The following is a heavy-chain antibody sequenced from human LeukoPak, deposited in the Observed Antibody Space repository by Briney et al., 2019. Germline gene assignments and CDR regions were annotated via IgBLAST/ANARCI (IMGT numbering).Heavy chain of an antibody. V-gene: IGHV5-51*01. CDR1: GYSFTSYW. D-gene: IGHD3-22*01. CDR3: ARRLTYDSRAYYCLDY. Sequence: GESLKISCKGSGYSFTSYWIGWVRQKPGKGLEWMGIVFPGDSDTRYSPSFQGQVTISADKSISTAYLQWSSLKASDTAMYYCARRLTYDSRAYYCLDYWGQGTLVTVSS. CDR2: VFPGDSDT. J-gene: IGHJ4*02.